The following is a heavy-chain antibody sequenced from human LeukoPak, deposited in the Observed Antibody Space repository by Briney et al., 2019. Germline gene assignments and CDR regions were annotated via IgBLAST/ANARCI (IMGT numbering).Heavy chain of an antibody. CDR1: GYTFTGYY. CDR3: ARVRYSSTWFDP. D-gene: IGHD6-13*01. CDR2: INPNSGGT. Sequence: ASVEVSCKASGYTFTGYYMHWVRQAPGQGLEWMGWINPNSGGTNYAQKFQGRVTMTRDTSISTAYMELSRLRSDDTAVYYCARVRYSSTWFDPWGQGTLVTVSS. V-gene: IGHV1-2*02. J-gene: IGHJ5*02.